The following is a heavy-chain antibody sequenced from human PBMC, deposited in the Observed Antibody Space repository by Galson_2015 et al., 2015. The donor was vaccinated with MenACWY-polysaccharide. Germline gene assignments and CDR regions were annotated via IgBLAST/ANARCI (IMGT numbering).Heavy chain of an antibody. CDR3: AKDMGAHEDAFDI. Sequence: SLRLSCAASGLTFGDYAMHWVRQAPGKGLEWVSGINWSSGSIGYADSVKGRFTISRDNAKNSLYLQMNRLRAEDTALYYCAKDMGAHEDAFDIWGQGTMVTVSS. CDR1: GLTFGDYA. J-gene: IGHJ3*02. CDR2: INWSSGSI. D-gene: IGHD1-26*01. V-gene: IGHV3-9*01.